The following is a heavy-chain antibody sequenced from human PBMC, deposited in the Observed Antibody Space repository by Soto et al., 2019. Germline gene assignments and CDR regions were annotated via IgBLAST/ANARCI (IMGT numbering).Heavy chain of an antibody. CDR1: GFTFSSYD. D-gene: IGHD3-10*01. Sequence: RRLSCAASGFTFSSYDMHWVRQATGKGLEWVSAIGTAGDTYYPGSVKGRFTISRENAKNSLYLQMNSLRAGDTAVYYCARCYGSVYGMDVWGQGTTVTVSS. V-gene: IGHV3-13*01. CDR3: ARCYGSVYGMDV. CDR2: IGTAGDT. J-gene: IGHJ6*02.